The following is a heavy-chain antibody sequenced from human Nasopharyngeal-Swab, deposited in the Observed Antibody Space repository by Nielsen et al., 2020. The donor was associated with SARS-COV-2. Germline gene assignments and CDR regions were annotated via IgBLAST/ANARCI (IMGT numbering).Heavy chain of an antibody. CDR1: GDSVSSNSAA. CDR3: ARAGQWLANDWYFDL. CDR2: TYYRSKWYN. D-gene: IGHD6-19*01. J-gene: IGHJ2*01. V-gene: IGHV6-1*01. Sequence: SQTPSLTRAISGDSVSSNSAAWSWIRQSPSRGLEWLGRTYYRSKWYNDYAVSVKSRITINPDTSKNQFSLQLNSVTPEDTAVYYCARAGQWLANDWYFDLWGRGTLVTVSS.